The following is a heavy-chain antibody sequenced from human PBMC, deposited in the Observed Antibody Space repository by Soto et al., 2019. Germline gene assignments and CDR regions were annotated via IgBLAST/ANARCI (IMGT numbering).Heavy chain of an antibody. CDR3: GRDMWPARGYYGMDV. D-gene: IGHD2-2*01. Sequence: QVQLVQSGAEVKKPGASVKVSCKASGYTFTGYYMHWVRQAPGQGLEWMGWINPNSGGTNYAQKFQGWVTMTRDTYISKAYMDLSRLRSDDTAVYYCGRDMWPARGYYGMDVWGQGTTVTVSS. J-gene: IGHJ6*02. V-gene: IGHV1-2*04. CDR2: INPNSGGT. CDR1: GYTFTGYY.